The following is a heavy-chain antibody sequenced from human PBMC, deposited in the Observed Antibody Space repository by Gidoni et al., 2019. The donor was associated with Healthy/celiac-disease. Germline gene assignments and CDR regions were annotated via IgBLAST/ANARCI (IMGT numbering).Heavy chain of an antibody. CDR3: AREGSGSYYN. CDR1: GFTFSRYW. V-gene: IGHV3-7*03. J-gene: IGHJ4*02. D-gene: IGHD3-10*01. Sequence: EVQLVESGGGLVQPGGSLRLSCAASGFTFSRYWMSWVRQAPGKGLEWVANIKQDGSEKYYVDSVKGRFTISRDNAKNSLYLQMNSLRAEDTAVYYCAREGSGSYYNWGQGTLVTVSS. CDR2: IKQDGSEK.